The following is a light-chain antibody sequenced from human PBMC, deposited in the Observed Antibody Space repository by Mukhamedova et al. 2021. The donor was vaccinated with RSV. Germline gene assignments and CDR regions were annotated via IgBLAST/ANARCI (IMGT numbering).Light chain of an antibody. CDR3: QKYNSAPPGLT. CDR2: AAS. Sequence: WYQRRVHGKVPKLLIYAASTLLSGVPSRFSGSGSGTDFTLSISSLQPEDVATYYCQKYNSAPPGLTFGGGTKVEIK. V-gene: IGKV1-27*01. J-gene: IGKJ4*01.